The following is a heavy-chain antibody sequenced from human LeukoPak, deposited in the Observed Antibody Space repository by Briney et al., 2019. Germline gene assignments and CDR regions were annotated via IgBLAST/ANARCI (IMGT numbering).Heavy chain of an antibody. CDR1: GYTFTGYY. V-gene: IGHV1-2*02. CDR2: INPNSGGT. J-gene: IGHJ4*02. D-gene: IGHD3-22*01. CDR3: ARDRFREYYYDSSGYYYLDY. Sequence: ASVKVSCKASGYTFTGYYMHWVRQAPGQGLEWMGWINPNSGGTNYAQKFQGRVTMTGDTSISTAYMELSRLRSDDTAVYYCARDRFREYYYDSSGYYYLDYWGQGTLVTVSS.